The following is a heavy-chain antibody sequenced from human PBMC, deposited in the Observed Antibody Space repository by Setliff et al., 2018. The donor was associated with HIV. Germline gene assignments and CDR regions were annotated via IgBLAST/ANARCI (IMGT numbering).Heavy chain of an antibody. J-gene: IGHJ5*02. CDR1: GFAFSSYS. Sequence: PGGSLRLSCAASGFAFSSYSMNWVRQAPGKGLEWVSSISTSGRYIYYADSVRGRFTISRDDAKESLYLQMNSLGAEDTAVYYCARTSTTTGTTLNWFDPWGQGTLVTVSS. D-gene: IGHD1-1*01. CDR3: ARTSTTTGTTLNWFDP. V-gene: IGHV3-21*01. CDR2: ISTSGRYI.